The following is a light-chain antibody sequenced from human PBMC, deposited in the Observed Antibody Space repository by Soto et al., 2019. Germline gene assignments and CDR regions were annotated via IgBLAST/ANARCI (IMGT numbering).Light chain of an antibody. CDR3: RQYNTYSYT. J-gene: IGKJ2*01. V-gene: IGKV1-5*03. Sequence: DIQMTQSPSTLSASVGDRVTITCRASQGISSWLAWYQQKPGKAPKLLIYWASSLESGVPSRFSGSGSETEFTLTISSLQPDDFATYYCRQYNTYSYTFGQGTKLEIK. CDR1: QGISSW. CDR2: WAS.